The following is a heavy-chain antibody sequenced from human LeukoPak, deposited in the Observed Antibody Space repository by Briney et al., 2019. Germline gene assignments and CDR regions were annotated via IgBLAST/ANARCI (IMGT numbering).Heavy chain of an antibody. D-gene: IGHD3-22*01. V-gene: IGHV3-30*02. CDR2: IWYGGSNK. CDR3: AKGGPYYYDSSGLSNPRGYYYYMDV. J-gene: IGHJ6*03. CDR1: GFTFSSYG. Sequence: GGSLRLSCAASGFTFSSYGMHWVRQAPGKGLEWVAVIWYGGSNKYYADSVKGRFTISRDNSKNTLYLQMNSLRAEDTAVYYCAKGGPYYYDSSGLSNPRGYYYYMDVWGKGTTVTVSS.